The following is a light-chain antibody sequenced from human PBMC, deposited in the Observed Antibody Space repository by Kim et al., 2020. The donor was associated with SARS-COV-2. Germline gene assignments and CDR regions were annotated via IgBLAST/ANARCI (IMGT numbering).Light chain of an antibody. CDR1: SRRSYY. CDR3: NSRDSSGNHWV. CDR2: GRN. V-gene: IGLV3-19*01. J-gene: IGLJ3*02. Sequence: AVGQTVRITCQGDSRRSYYASWYQQKPGQAPVLVIYGRNNRPSGITDRFSGSSSGNTASLTITGAQAEDEADYYCNSRDSSGNHWVFGGGTQLTVL.